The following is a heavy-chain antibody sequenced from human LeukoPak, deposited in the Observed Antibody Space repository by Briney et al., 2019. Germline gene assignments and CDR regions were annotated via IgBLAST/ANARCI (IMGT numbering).Heavy chain of an antibody. D-gene: IGHD3-9*01. V-gene: IGHV1-3*01. CDR2: INAGNGKT. CDR3: AIYFAWSPYDYGMDV. Sequence: ASVKVSCKSSGYIFTSYAMHWVGPARGQRLEWMGWINAGNGKTKYSQRFQGRVTITRDTSASTAYMELSSLRSEDTAVYYWAIYFAWSPYDYGMDVWGQGAMVTVSS. J-gene: IGHJ6*02. CDR1: GYIFTSYA.